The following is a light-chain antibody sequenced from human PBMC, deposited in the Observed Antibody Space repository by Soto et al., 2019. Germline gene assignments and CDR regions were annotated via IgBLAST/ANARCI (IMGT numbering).Light chain of an antibody. J-gene: IGLJ3*02. V-gene: IGLV2-8*01. CDR2: GVS. CDR3: ASYAGSINWV. CDR1: SSDVGGYNY. Sequence: QSALTQPPSASGSPGQSVTISCTGTSSDVGGYNYVSWYQQHPGKAPKLMVFGVSKRPSGVPDRFSGSKSGNTASLTVSGLQAEDEADYYCASYAGSINWVFGGGTKLTVL.